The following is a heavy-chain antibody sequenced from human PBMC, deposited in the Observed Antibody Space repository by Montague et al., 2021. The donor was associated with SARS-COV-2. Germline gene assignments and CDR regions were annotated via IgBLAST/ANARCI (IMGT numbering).Heavy chain of an antibody. Sequence: SETLSLTRTVSGGSISSSSYYWGWIRQPPGKGLEWIGSIYYSGSTYYNPSLKSRVTISVDTSKNQFSLKLSSVTAADTAVYYCARRVTGTTVHYYYCGMDVWGQGTTVTVSS. D-gene: IGHD1-20*01. CDR2: IYYSGST. CDR3: ARRVTGTTVHYYYCGMDV. CDR1: GGSISSSSYY. J-gene: IGHJ6*02. V-gene: IGHV4-39*01.